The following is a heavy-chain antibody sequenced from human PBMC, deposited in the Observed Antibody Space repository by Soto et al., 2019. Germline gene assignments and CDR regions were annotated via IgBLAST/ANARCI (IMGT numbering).Heavy chain of an antibody. Sequence: QVQLVQSGAEVKKPGASGKVACKASGYTFTSYGITWVRQAPGQGLEWMGWISAYNGNTNYAQKLQGRVTMTTDTSTRLDYIELRSLRSDDTAVYYCARLHYDFWSGYYRGDYWGQGALVTVSS. CDR2: ISAYNGNT. CDR3: ARLHYDFWSGYYRGDY. D-gene: IGHD3-3*01. CDR1: GYTFTSYG. J-gene: IGHJ4*02. V-gene: IGHV1-18*01.